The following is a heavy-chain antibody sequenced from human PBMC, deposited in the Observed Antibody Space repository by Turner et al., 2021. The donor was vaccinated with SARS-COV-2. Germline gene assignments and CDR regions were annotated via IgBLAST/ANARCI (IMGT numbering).Heavy chain of an antibody. V-gene: IGHV3-53*02. J-gene: IGHJ4*02. CDR1: GFTVSSNY. Sequence: EVQLVETVGGSMQPGGSLSLSCAASGFTVSSNYMSWVRQGPGKGLEGVSVIYSGGSTYYADYVKGRFTITRDNTKNTLYLQMNSLRAEDTAVYYCAGGSHDFWSGYYPTYFDYWGQGTLVTVSS. CDR3: AGGSHDFWSGYYPTYFDY. D-gene: IGHD3-3*01. CDR2: IYSGGST.